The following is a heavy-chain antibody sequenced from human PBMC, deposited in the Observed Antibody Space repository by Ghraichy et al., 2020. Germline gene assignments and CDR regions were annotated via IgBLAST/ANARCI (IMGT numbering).Heavy chain of an antibody. CDR2: ISSSSSYI. CDR3: AREGGQLVRLSEGELML. V-gene: IGHV3-21*01. CDR1: GFTFSSYS. J-gene: IGHJ4*02. Sequence: GGSLRLSCAASGFTFSSYSMNWVRQAPGKGLEWVSSISSSSSYIYYADSVKGRFTISRDNAKNSLYLQMNSLRAEDTAVYYCAREGGQLVRLSEGELMLWGQGTLVTVSS. D-gene: IGHD6-6*01.